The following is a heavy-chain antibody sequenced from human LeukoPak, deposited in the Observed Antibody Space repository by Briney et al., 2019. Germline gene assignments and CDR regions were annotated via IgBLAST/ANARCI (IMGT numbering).Heavy chain of an antibody. V-gene: IGHV1-2*02. CDR3: ASTNDYGDFVYFQH. CDR2: INPNSRGT. CDR1: GYTFTAYY. Sequence: ASVKVSCKASGYTFTAYYVHWVRQAPGQGLEWMGWINPNSRGTKYAQKFQGRVTMTRDTSISTAYMELTRLRSDDTAVYYCASTNDYGDFVYFQHWGQGTLVTVSS. D-gene: IGHD4-17*01. J-gene: IGHJ1*01.